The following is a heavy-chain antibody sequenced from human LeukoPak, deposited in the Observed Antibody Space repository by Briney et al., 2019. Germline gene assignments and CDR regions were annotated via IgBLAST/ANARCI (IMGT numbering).Heavy chain of an antibody. CDR2: IYTSGTT. V-gene: IGHV4-4*07. J-gene: IGHJ3*02. CDR1: GGSISSYY. CDR3: ARDAGILWFGELSPDPQDAFDI. D-gene: IGHD3-10*01. Sequence: SETLSLTCTVSGGSISSYYWSWIRQPAGKGLEWIGRIYTSGTTNYNPSLKSRVTMSVDTSKNQFSLKLSSATAADTAVYYCARDAGILWFGELSPDPQDAFDIWGQGTMVTVSS.